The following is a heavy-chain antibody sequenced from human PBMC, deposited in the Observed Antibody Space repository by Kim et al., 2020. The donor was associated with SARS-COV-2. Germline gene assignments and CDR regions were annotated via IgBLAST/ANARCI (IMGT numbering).Heavy chain of an antibody. CDR3: AKELYGKSWYEN. D-gene: IGHD6-13*01. V-gene: IGHV3-30*02. J-gene: IGHJ4*02. Sequence: SSADSVKGRFTISRDNSKNTLYLQMNNLRVEDTAVYYCAKELYGKSWYENWGQGTLVTVSS.